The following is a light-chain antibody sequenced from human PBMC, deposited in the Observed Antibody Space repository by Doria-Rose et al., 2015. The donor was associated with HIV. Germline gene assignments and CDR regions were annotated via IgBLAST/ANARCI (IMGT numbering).Light chain of an antibody. CDR1: QSLLYTSKNY. CDR2: WAS. J-gene: IGKJ3*01. Sequence: EIVMTQSSESLGMSLGERATLNCKSNQSLLYTSKNYLAWYQQKPGQPPKLLIYWASARQSGVPARFSGSGSGTDFTLTISSLEAEDVAAYYCQQYYDTPSFGPGTTVDIK. V-gene: IGKV4-1*01. CDR3: QQYYDTPS.